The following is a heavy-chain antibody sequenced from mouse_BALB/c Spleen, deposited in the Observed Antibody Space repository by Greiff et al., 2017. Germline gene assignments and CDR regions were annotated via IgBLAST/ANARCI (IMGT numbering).Heavy chain of an antibody. D-gene: IGHD1-1*01. V-gene: IGHV5-17*02. Sequence: EGKLMESGGGLVQPGGSRKLSCAASGFTFSSFAMPWVRQAPEKGLEWVAYISSGSSTIYYPDTVKGRFTISRDNPKNTLFLQMTSLRSEDTAMYYCARGGHITTVVAPYAMDYWGQGTSVTVSA. CDR2: ISSGSSTI. CDR1: GFTFSSFA. J-gene: IGHJ4*01. CDR3: ARGGHITTVVAPYAMDY.